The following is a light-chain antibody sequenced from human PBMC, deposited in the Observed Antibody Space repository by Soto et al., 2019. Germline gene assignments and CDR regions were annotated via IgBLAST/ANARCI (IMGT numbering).Light chain of an antibody. CDR2: EVT. J-gene: IGLJ1*01. CDR1: SSDVGFYNF. Sequence: QSALTQPPSASGSPGQSLTISCTGTSSDVGFYNFVSWYQQRPGKAPKLVIYEVTKRPSGVPDRFSGSRSGSTASLTVSGLQADDEADYYCVLYAGTRLFVFGSGTKVTVL. V-gene: IGLV2-8*01. CDR3: VLYAGTRLFV.